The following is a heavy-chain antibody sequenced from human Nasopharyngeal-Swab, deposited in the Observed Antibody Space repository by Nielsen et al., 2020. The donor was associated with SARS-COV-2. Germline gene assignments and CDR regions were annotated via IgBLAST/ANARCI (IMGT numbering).Heavy chain of an antibody. CDR3: ARIVVVPAASVRIRGWFDP. Sequence: GSLRLSCAVSGYSISSGYYWGWIRQPPGKGLEWIGSIYHSGSTYYNPSLKSQVTISVDTSKNQFSLKLSSVTAADTAVYYCARIVVVPAASVRIRGWFDPWGQGTLVTVSS. D-gene: IGHD2-2*01. CDR1: GYSISSGYY. V-gene: IGHV4-38-2*01. J-gene: IGHJ5*02. CDR2: IYHSGST.